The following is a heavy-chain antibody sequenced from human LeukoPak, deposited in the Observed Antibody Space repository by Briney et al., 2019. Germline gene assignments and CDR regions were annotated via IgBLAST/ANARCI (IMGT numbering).Heavy chain of an antibody. Sequence: SETLSLTCTVSGGSISSSSYYWGWIRQPPGTGPEWIGCIYYSGSTYYNSSLKSRVTMSVDMSKNQFSLILTSVTAADTAVYYCARHLGSSGSYPFDYWGQGTLVTVSS. J-gene: IGHJ4*02. D-gene: IGHD3-10*01. CDR1: GGSISSSSYY. V-gene: IGHV4-39*01. CDR2: IYYSGST. CDR3: ARHLGSSGSYPFDY.